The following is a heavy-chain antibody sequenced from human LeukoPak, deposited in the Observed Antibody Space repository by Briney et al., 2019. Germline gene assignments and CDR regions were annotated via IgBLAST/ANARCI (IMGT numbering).Heavy chain of an antibody. CDR1: GFTFSGYE. CDR3: VRSTGFGELFPFDY. Sequence: GGSLRLSCVTSGFTFSGYEMNWVRQAPGKGLEWVSHIGSSDTSIDYADSVKGRFTISRDNAKNSLFLQMNSLRAEGTAVYYCVRSTGFGELFPFDYWGQGTQVTVSS. CDR2: IGSSDTSI. J-gene: IGHJ4*02. D-gene: IGHD3-10*01. V-gene: IGHV3-48*03.